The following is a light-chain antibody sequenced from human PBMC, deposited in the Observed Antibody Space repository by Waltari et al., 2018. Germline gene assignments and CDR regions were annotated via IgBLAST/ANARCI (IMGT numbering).Light chain of an antibody. CDR2: EAS. CDR3: QHRSKWPLT. Sequence: EIVLTQSPATLSLSPGESATLSCRASQSVGNYLVWYQQKPGQAPRLLIYEASNRATGIPARFSGSGSGTDFTLTISSLEPEDSAVYYCQHRSKWPLTFGGGTKVEIK. CDR1: QSVGNY. J-gene: IGKJ4*01. V-gene: IGKV3-11*01.